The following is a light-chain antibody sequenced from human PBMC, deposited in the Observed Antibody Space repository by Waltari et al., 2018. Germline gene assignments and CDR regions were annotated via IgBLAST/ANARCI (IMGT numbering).Light chain of an antibody. CDR2: SNN. J-gene: IGLJ2*01. Sequence: QSVLTQPPSASGTPGQRVTISCSGSSPNIGSNPVNWYQQLPGTAPKLLVYSNNHRPSGVPDRFSGSKSGTSASLAISGLQSEDEADYYCSAWDDSLNGHVVFGGGTKLTVL. CDR1: SPNIGSNP. V-gene: IGLV1-44*01. CDR3: SAWDDSLNGHVV.